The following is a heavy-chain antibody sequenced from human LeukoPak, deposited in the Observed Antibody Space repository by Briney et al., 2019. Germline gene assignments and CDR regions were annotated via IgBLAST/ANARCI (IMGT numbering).Heavy chain of an antibody. V-gene: IGHV1-2*02. D-gene: IGHD6-19*01. CDR3: ARDALNGYSSGWYVGNFDY. CDR1: GYTFTGYY. J-gene: IGHJ4*02. CDR2: INPNSGGT. Sequence: AASVKVSCKASGYTFTGYYMHWVRQAPGQGLEWMGWINPNSGGTNYAQKFQGRVTMTRDTSISTAYMELSRLRSDDTAVYYCARDALNGYSSGWYVGNFDYWGQGTLVTVSS.